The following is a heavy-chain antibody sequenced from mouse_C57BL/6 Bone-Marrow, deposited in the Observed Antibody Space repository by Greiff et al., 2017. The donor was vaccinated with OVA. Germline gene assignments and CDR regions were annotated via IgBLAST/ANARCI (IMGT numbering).Heavy chain of an antibody. CDR3: ARSGLGWDIDY. CDR1: GYTFTGYY. Sequence: EVQLQQSGPVLVKPGASVKMSCKASGYTFTGYYMNWVKQSHGKSLEWIGVINPYNGGTSYNQKFKGKATLTVDKSSSTAYMELNSLTSEDSAVYYCARSGLGWDIDYWGQGTTLTVSS. J-gene: IGHJ2*01. V-gene: IGHV1-19*01. CDR2: INPYNGGT. D-gene: IGHD4-1*01.